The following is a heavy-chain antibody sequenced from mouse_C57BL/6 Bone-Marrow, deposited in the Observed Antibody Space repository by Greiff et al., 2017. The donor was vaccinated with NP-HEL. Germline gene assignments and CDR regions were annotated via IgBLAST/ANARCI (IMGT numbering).Heavy chain of an antibody. CDR1: GYTFTSYG. D-gene: IGHD2-1*01. J-gene: IGHJ3*01. CDR3: ARWDYGKSAY. Sequence: QVQLQQSGAELARPGASVKLSCKASGYTFTSYGISWVKQRTGQGLEWIGEIYPRSGNTYYNEKFKGKATLTADKSSSTAYMELRSQTSEDSAVYFCARWDYGKSAYWGQGTLVTVSA. V-gene: IGHV1-81*01. CDR2: IYPRSGNT.